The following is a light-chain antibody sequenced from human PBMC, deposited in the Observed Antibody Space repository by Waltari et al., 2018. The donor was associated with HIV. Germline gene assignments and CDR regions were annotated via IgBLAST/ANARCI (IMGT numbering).Light chain of an antibody. V-gene: IGLV2-23*01. Sequence: QSALTQPASVSGSPGQSITISCTGTSSDVGTYSLVSWYQHHPGNAPKLMIYEGNKRPSGGSNRFSCARSGNTASLTISGLQAEDEADYYCSSYTSFSTVLFGGGTKLTVL. CDR2: EGN. J-gene: IGLJ2*01. CDR1: SSDVGTYSL. CDR3: SSYTSFSTVL.